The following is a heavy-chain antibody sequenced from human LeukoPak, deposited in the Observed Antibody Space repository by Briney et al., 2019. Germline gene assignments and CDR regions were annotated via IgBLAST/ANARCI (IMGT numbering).Heavy chain of an antibody. CDR3: ARSTVATYYFDY. Sequence: ASVKVSCKASGYTFTSYYMYWVRQAPGQGLEWMGIINPSGSSTSYAQKFQGRVTMTRDTSTSTVYMELSSLRSEDTAVYYCARSTVATYYFDYWGQGTLVTVSS. V-gene: IGHV1-46*01. J-gene: IGHJ4*02. CDR2: INPSGSST. CDR1: GYTFTSYY. D-gene: IGHD4-23*01.